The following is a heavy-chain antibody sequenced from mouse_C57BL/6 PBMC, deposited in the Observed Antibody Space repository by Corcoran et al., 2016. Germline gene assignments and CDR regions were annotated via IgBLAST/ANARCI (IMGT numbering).Heavy chain of an antibody. Sequence: DVQLQESGPGLVKPSQSLSLTCSVTGYSITSGYYWNWIRQFPGNKLEWMGYISYDGSNNYNPSLKNRISITRDTSKNQFFLKLNSVTTEDTATYYCARATVLREMDYWGQGTSVTVSS. V-gene: IGHV3-6*01. CDR3: ARATVLREMDY. D-gene: IGHD1-1*01. CDR1: GYSITSGYY. J-gene: IGHJ4*01. CDR2: ISYDGSN.